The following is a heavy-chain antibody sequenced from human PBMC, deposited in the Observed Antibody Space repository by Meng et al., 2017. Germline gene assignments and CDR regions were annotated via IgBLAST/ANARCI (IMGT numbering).Heavy chain of an antibody. J-gene: IGHJ4*02. CDR1: GGYFSGYY. CDR2: INHSGST. Sequence: QVRLQQCADGLLNPSGPLSLPASGYGGYFSGYYWRLTPQPPGKGLELIGEINHSGSTNYNPSLKSRVTISVDTSKNQFSLKLSSVTAADTAVYYCARVPGGIGAADYWGQGTLVTVSS. CDR3: ARVPGGIGAADY. V-gene: IGHV4-34*01. D-gene: IGHD3-10*01.